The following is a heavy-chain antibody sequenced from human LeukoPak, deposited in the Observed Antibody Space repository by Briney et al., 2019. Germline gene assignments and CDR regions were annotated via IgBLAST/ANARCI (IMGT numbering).Heavy chain of an antibody. CDR1: GFTFSNFG. CDR3: AKGWSLYYYMDI. D-gene: IGHD1-26*01. CDR2: IRNDGNNE. Sequence: GGSLRLSCAASGFTFSNFGFHWVRQAPGKGLEWVAFIRNDGNNEYSADSVKGRFIISRDNSKNMLFLQMNSLRVEDTAVYYCAKGWSLYYYMDIWGTGTTVTVSS. J-gene: IGHJ6*03. V-gene: IGHV3-30*02.